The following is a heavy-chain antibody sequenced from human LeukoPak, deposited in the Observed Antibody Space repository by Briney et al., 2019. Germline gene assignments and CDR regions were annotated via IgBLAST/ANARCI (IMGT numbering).Heavy chain of an antibody. CDR1: GYTFTGYY. Sequence: GASVKVSCKASGYTFTGYYMHWVRRAPGQGLEWMGWINPNSGVTNYAQKFQGRVTMTRDTSISTAYMELSRLRSDDTAVYYCARPPSYDILTGYYYWGQGTLVTVSS. CDR3: ARPPSYDILTGYYY. D-gene: IGHD3-9*01. CDR2: INPNSGVT. V-gene: IGHV1-2*02. J-gene: IGHJ4*02.